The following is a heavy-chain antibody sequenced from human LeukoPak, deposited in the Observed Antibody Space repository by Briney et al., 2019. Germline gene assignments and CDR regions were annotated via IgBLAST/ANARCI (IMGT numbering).Heavy chain of an antibody. J-gene: IGHJ3*02. Sequence: GSLRLSCAASGFTFSSYSMNWVRQAPGKGLEWVSYISGDRSTIYYTDSVKGRFTISRDNAKNSLYVQMNGLRDEDTAVYYCARAGSGTFDIWGRGTMVTVSS. CDR2: ISGDRSTI. CDR1: GFTFSSYS. D-gene: IGHD3-10*01. CDR3: ARAGSGTFDI. V-gene: IGHV3-48*02.